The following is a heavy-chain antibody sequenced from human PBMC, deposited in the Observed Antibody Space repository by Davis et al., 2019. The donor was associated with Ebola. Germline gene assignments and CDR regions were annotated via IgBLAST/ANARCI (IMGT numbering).Heavy chain of an antibody. CDR1: GGSISSYY. Sequence: PSETLSLTCAVYGGSISSYYWSWIRQPPGKGLEWIGYIYYSGSTNYNPSLKSRVTISVDTSKNQFSLKLSSVTAADTAVYYCARGLGVRSGQEVLIDWFDPWGQGTLVTVSS. CDR3: ARGLGVRSGQEVLIDWFDP. J-gene: IGHJ5*02. D-gene: IGHD3-16*01. CDR2: IYYSGST. V-gene: IGHV4-59*01.